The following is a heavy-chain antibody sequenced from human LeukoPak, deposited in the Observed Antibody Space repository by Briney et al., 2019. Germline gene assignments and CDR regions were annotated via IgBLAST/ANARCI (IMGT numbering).Heavy chain of an antibody. Sequence: GESLKISCKGSGYSFTSYWIGWVRQMPGKGLEWMGIIYPGDSDTRYSPSFQGQVTISADKSISTAYLQWSSLKASDTAMYYCARRTSIVHYYYGMDVWGQGTTVTVSS. CDR3: ARRTSIVHYYYGMDV. J-gene: IGHJ6*02. CDR1: GYSFTSYW. CDR2: IYPGDSDT. D-gene: IGHD2-15*01. V-gene: IGHV5-51*01.